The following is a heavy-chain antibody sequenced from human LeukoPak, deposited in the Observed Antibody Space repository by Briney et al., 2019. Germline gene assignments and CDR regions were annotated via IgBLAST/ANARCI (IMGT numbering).Heavy chain of an antibody. CDR3: ARWGVVTGSNWFDP. CDR1: GGSISSYY. Sequence: SETLSLTCTVSGGSISSYYWSWIRQPPGKGLEWIGYIYYSGSTSYNPSLKSRVTISVDTSKNQFSLKLSSVTAADTAVYYCARWGVVTGSNWFDPWGQGTLVTVSS. D-gene: IGHD2-21*02. CDR2: IYYSGST. V-gene: IGHV4-59*08. J-gene: IGHJ5*02.